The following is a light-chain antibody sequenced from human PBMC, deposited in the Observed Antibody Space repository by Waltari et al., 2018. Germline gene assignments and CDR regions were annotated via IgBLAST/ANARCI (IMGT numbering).Light chain of an antibody. CDR2: GTT. J-gene: IGLJ2*01. CDR1: GYNLGAGYE. Sequence: QSVLTQPPSVSGAPGQRVSISCTGSGYNLGAGYEVHWYQQPPGKAPKLLIYGTTTRPPGFPDLLFGSQYGTASSLAITALQAEDEAEYYCQSYDTSLSVVFGGGTKLTVL. CDR3: QSYDTSLSVV. V-gene: IGLV1-40*01.